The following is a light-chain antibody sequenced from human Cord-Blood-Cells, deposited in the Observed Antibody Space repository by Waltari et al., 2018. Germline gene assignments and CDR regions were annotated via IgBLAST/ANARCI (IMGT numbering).Light chain of an antibody. CDR2: STN. CDR1: SGSVSTSYY. CDR3: VLYMGSGIWV. Sequence: QTVVTQEPSFSVSPGGTVIITCGLSSGSVSTSYYPSWYQQTPGQAPRTLIYSTNARSSGVPDRFSGSILGNKAALTITGAQADDESDYYCVLYMGSGIWVFGGGTKLTVL. J-gene: IGLJ3*02. V-gene: IGLV8-61*01.